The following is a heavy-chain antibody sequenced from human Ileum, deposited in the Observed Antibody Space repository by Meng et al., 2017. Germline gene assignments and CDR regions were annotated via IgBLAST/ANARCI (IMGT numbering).Heavy chain of an antibody. V-gene: IGHV3-74*01. CDR1: EFTFRSYW. D-gene: IGHD3-10*01. CDR2: INRDGSST. Sequence: QRVESGGCLVKAGVSLTVPGVASEFTFRSYWMHWVRQAPGKGLGWVSRINRDGSSTSYADSVKGRFTISRDNAKNTLYLQMNSLRAEDTAVYYCARDWFFDYWGQGTLVTVSS. CDR3: ARDWFFDY. J-gene: IGHJ4*02.